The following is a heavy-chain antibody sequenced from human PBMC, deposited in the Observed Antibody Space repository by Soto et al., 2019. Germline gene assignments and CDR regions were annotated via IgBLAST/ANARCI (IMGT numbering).Heavy chain of an antibody. Sequence: ETLSLTCTVSGGSISSYYWTSIRQPPGKGLEWVGYVYYSGTTYYNPSLQSRVTISVDTSKNQFSLKVKSVTAADTAIYYCARAGSTWRYFFDYWGQGSLVTVSS. CDR3: ARAGSTWRYFFDY. CDR1: GGSISSYY. D-gene: IGHD6-13*01. J-gene: IGHJ4*02. CDR2: VYYSGTT. V-gene: IGHV4-59*01.